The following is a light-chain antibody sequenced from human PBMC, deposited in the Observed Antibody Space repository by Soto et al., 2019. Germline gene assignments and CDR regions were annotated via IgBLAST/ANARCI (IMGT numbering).Light chain of an antibody. CDR2: AAS. V-gene: IGKV1-12*01. J-gene: IGKJ5*01. Sequence: DIQMTQSPSSVSASVGDRVTITCRASQGISSWLAWYQQKPGKAPKLLIYAASSLQSGVPSRFSGSGAGTEFTLTISSLQPDDFATYYCQHYYGFSRTFGQGTRLEIK. CDR1: QGISSW. CDR3: QHYYGFSRT.